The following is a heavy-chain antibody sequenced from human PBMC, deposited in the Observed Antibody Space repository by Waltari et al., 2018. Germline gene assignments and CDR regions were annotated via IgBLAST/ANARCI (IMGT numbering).Heavy chain of an antibody. CDR1: GGTFSSYA. D-gene: IGHD3-22*01. J-gene: IGHJ4*02. CDR3: ATASYYYDSSGYYEGYFDY. Sequence: QVQLVQSGAEVKKPGSSVKVSCTASGGTFSSYAISWVRQAPGQGLEWMGGIIPIFGTANYAQKFQGRVTITADESTSTAYMELSSLRSEDTAVYYCATASYYYDSSGYYEGYFDYWGQGTLVTVSS. CDR2: IIPIFGTA. V-gene: IGHV1-69*01.